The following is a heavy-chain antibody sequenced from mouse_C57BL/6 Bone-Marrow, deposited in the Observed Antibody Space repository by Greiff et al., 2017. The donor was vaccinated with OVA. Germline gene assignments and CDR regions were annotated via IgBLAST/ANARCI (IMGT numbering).Heavy chain of an antibody. Sequence: EVQLVESGAELVRPGASVKLSCTASGFNIKDDYMHWVKQRPEQGLEWIGWIDPENGDTEYASKFQGKATITADTSSNTAYLQLSSLTSEDTAVYYCTTNYVPDYWGQGTTLTVSS. CDR2: IDPENGDT. V-gene: IGHV14-4*01. D-gene: IGHD2-4*01. CDR3: TTNYVPDY. J-gene: IGHJ2*01. CDR1: GFNIKDDY.